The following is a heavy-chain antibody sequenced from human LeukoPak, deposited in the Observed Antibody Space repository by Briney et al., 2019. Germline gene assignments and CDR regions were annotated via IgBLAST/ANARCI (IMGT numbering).Heavy chain of an antibody. D-gene: IGHD5-24*01. CDR2: ITTNTGNP. Sequence: ASVKVSCKASGYTFTGYYTHWVRQAPGQGLEWMGWITTNTGNPTYAQGFTGRFVFSLDTSVSTAYLQISSLKAEDTAVYYCARDASTIRFDYWGQGTLVTVSS. CDR1: GYTFTGYY. V-gene: IGHV7-4-1*02. CDR3: ARDASTIRFDY. J-gene: IGHJ4*02.